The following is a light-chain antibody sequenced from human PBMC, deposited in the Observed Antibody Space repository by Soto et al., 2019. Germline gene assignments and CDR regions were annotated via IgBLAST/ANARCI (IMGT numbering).Light chain of an antibody. J-gene: IGKJ1*01. CDR2: GAS. V-gene: IGKV3-20*01. CDR3: QQYDSSWT. CDR1: QSVSNRY. Sequence: DIVLSQSPGTLSLSPGERATLSCRASQSVSNRYLAWYQEKPGQAPRLLIYGASSRATGIPDRFSGSGSGTDFTLTISRLEPEDFAVYYCQQYDSSWTFGQGTKVDIK.